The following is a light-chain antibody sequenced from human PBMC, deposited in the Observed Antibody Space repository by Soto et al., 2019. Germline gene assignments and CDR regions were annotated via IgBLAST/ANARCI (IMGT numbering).Light chain of an antibody. CDR3: TSHVGSNIWV. CDR2: EVS. J-gene: IGLJ3*02. CDR1: SSDVGAYKY. V-gene: IGLV2-8*01. Sequence: QSALTQPPSASGSPGQSVTISCTGTSSDVGAYKYVSWYQQYPGKAPKLMIYEVSKRPSGVPDRFSGSKSGNTASLTVSGLQAEDEADYYGTSHVGSNIWVFGGGTKLTVL.